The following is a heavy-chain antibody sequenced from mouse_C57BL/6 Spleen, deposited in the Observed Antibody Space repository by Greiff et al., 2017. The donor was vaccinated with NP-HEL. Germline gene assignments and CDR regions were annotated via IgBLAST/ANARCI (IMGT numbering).Heavy chain of an antibody. V-gene: IGHV1-80*01. D-gene: IGHD2-4*01. J-gene: IGHJ3*01. CDR2: IYPGDGDT. CDR1: GYAFSSYW. CDR3: ARSDVITTVKKFAY. Sequence: VQLQQSGAELVKPGASVKISCKASGYAFSSYWMNWVKQRPGKGLEWIGQIYPGDGDTNYNGKFKGKATLTADKSSSTAYMQLSSLTSEDSAVYFGARSDVITTVKKFAYWGQGTLVTVSA.